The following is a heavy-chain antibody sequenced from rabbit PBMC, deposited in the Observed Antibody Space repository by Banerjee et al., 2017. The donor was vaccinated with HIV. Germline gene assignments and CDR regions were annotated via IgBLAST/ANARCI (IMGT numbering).Heavy chain of an antibody. D-gene: IGHD8-1*01. V-gene: IGHV1S40*01. J-gene: IGHJ4*01. CDR1: GFSFSSTYY. CDR2: IFIGDGST. Sequence: QSLEESGGDLVKPGASLTLTCTASGFSFSSTYYMCWVRQAPGQGLEWIACIFIGDGSTYYASWAKGRFTISKTSSTTVTLQMTSLTAADTATYFCARDDVGNSYYGNLWGPGTLVTVS. CDR3: ARDDVGNSYYGNL.